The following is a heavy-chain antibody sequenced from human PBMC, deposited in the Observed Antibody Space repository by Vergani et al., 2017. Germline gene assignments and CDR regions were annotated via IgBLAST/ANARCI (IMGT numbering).Heavy chain of an antibody. D-gene: IGHD2-2*02. CDR1: GGSFSGYY. CDR3: ARAPRVPAAIADYFDY. V-gene: IGHV4-34*01. J-gene: IGHJ4*02. CDR2: INHSGST. Sequence: QVQLQQWGAGLLKPSETLSLTCAVYGGSFSGYYWSWIRQPPGKGLEWIGEINHSGSTNYNPSLKSRVTISVDPSKNKFSLTLSSVTAADTAVYYCARAPRVPAAIADYFDYWGQGTLVTVSS.